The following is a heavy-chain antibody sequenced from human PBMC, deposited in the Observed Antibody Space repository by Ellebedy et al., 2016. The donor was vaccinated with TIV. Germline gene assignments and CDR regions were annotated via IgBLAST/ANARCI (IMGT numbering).Heavy chain of an antibody. CDR1: GGSISSSNW. CDR3: ARDDVVVVTAIRDYYYYYGMDV. Sequence: SETLSLTXAVSGGSISSSNWWRWVRQPPGKGLEWSGEIYHNGSTNYNPSLKSRVTISVDKSKNQFSLKLSSVTAADTAVYYCARDDVVVVTAIRDYYYYYGMDVWGQGTTVTVSS. D-gene: IGHD2-21*02. CDR2: IYHNGST. V-gene: IGHV4-4*02. J-gene: IGHJ6*02.